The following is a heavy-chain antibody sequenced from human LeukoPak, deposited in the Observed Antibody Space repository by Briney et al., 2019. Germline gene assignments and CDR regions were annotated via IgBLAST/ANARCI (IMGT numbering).Heavy chain of an antibody. D-gene: IGHD2-15*01. CDR1: GSTFSLYG. CDR2: ISYDGSNK. CDR3: AKPYCSGGSCDTYYFAH. Sequence: GGSLRLSCAASGSTFSLYGMHWARQAPGKGLDWVALISYDGSNKYYADSVKGRFTISRDNSKNTLYLQMNSLRAEDTAVYYCAKPYCSGGSCDTYYFAHWGQGTLVTVSS. V-gene: IGHV3-30*18. J-gene: IGHJ4*02.